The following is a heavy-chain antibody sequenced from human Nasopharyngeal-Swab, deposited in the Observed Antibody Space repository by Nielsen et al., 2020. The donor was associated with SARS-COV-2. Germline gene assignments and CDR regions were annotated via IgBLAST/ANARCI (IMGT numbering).Heavy chain of an antibody. CDR2: ISSSSSTI. J-gene: IGHJ4*02. Sequence: WIRQAPGKGLEWVSYISSSSSTIYYADSVKGRFTISRDNAKNSLYLQMNSLRAEDTAVYYCARVRRDGYNLHFDYWGQGTLVTVSS. D-gene: IGHD5-24*01. CDR3: ARVRRDGYNLHFDY. V-gene: IGHV3-48*04.